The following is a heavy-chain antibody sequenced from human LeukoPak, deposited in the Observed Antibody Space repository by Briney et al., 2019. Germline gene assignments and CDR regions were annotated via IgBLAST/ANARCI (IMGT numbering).Heavy chain of an antibody. D-gene: IGHD3-10*01. J-gene: IGHJ4*02. Sequence: GGSLRLSCAASGFTFDDYAMHWVRQAPGKGLEWVSGISWNSGSIGYADSVKGRFTISRDNAKNSLYLQMSSLRAEDTAVYYCTRDQKVRGVIGYWGQGTLVTVSS. V-gene: IGHV3-9*01. CDR1: GFTFDDYA. CDR3: TRDQKVRGVIGY. CDR2: ISWNSGSI.